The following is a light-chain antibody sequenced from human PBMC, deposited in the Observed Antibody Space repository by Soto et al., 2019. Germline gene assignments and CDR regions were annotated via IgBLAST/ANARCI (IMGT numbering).Light chain of an antibody. Sequence: QSALTQPASVSGSPGQSITISCTGTSSDVGSYNYVSWYQQHPGKAPKLMIYEVSNRPSGVSNRFSGSKSDNTASLTISGLQAEDEANYYCSSYTSISTREFGGGTQLTVL. CDR3: SSYTSISTRE. J-gene: IGLJ3*02. CDR1: SSDVGSYNY. CDR2: EVS. V-gene: IGLV2-14*01.